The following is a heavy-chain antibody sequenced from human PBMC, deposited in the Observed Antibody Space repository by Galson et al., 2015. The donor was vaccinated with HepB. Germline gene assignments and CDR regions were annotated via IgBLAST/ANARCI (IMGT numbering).Heavy chain of an antibody. CDR3: ALWGNSRRPYYYYGMDV. Sequence: SETLSLTCAVYGGSFSGYYWSWIRQPPGKGLEWIGEINHSGSTNYNPSLKSRVTISVDTSKNQFSLKLSSVTAADTAVYYCALWGNSRRPYYYYGMDVWGQGTTVTVSS. J-gene: IGHJ6*02. D-gene: IGHD4-23*01. CDR2: INHSGST. V-gene: IGHV4-34*01. CDR1: GGSFSGYY.